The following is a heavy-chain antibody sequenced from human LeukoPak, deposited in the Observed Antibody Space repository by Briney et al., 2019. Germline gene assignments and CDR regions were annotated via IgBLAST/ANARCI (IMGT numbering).Heavy chain of an antibody. Sequence: HGESLKISCKGSRYSFTSYWIGWVRQMPGKGLEWMGIIYPGDSDTRYSPSFQGQVTISADKSISTAYLQWSSLKASDTAMYYCAGTRRYCSSTSCYYYFDYWGQGTLVTVSS. CDR1: RYSFTSYW. CDR2: IYPGDSDT. CDR3: AGTRRYCSSTSCYYYFDY. J-gene: IGHJ4*02. V-gene: IGHV5-51*01. D-gene: IGHD2-2*01.